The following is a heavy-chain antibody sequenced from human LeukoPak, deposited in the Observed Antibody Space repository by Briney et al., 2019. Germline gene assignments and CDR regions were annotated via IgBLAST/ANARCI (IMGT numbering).Heavy chain of an antibody. CDR2: INPDSGGT. Sequence: ASVKASCKASGYTFTGYYMHWVRQAPGQGLEWMGWINPDSGGTNYAQKFQDWVTMTRDTSISTAFMELSRLRSDDTAVYYCARTYSTSSGLDYWGQGTLVTVSS. D-gene: IGHD6-6*01. V-gene: IGHV1-2*04. CDR1: GYTFTGYY. CDR3: ARTYSTSSGLDY. J-gene: IGHJ4*02.